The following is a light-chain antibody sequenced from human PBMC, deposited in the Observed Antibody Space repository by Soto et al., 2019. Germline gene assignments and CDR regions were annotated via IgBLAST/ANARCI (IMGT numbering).Light chain of an antibody. CDR2: SAS. CDR3: QKYNSPPLT. Sequence: DIQLTQSPPSLSASVGDRVTITCRASQAISIYVAWYQQKPGKIPKLLIFSASTVQSGVPSRFSGSGSGTDLTLTISNLQPEDVATYYCQKYNSPPLTFGPGTKVDRK. V-gene: IGKV1-27*01. CDR1: QAISIY. J-gene: IGKJ3*01.